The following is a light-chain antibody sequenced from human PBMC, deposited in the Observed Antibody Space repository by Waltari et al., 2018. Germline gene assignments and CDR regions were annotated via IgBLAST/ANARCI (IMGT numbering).Light chain of an antibody. CDR3: QHYNSHSQT. Sequence: DIQMTQSPSTLSASVSDRVTITCRASQRISSSLAWYQQKLGKAPKLLIYKASSLESGVPSRFSGSGSGTEFTLTSSSLQPDDFATYYCQHYNSHSQTFGQGTKLEIK. J-gene: IGKJ2*01. CDR2: KAS. CDR1: QRISSS. V-gene: IGKV1-5*03.